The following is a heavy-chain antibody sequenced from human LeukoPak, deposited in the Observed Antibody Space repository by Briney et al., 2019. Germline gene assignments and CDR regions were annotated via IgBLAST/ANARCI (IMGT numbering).Heavy chain of an antibody. D-gene: IGHD3-3*01. CDR1: GYTFTGYY. CDR2: ISAYNGNT. V-gene: IGHV1-18*04. CDR3: ARDPAMDFWSGVDY. J-gene: IGHJ4*02. Sequence: ASVKVSCKASGYTFTGYYMHWVRQAPGQGLEWMGWISAYNGNTNYAQKLQGRVTMTTDTSTSTAYMELRSLRSDDTAVYYCARDPAMDFWSGVDYWGQGTLVTVSS.